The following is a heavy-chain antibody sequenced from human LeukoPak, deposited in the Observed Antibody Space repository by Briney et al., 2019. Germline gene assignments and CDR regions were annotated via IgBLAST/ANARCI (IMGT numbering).Heavy chain of an antibody. V-gene: IGHV4-39*01. CDR3: ARQSYDFWSGYFLDY. D-gene: IGHD3-3*01. J-gene: IGHJ4*02. CDR2: IYYSGST. CDR1: GGSISSSSYY. Sequence: SETLSLTCTVSGGSISSSSYYWGWIRQPPGKGLEWIGSIYYSGSTYYNPSLKSRVTISVDTSKNQFSLKLSSVTAADTAAYYCARQSYDFWSGYFLDYWGQGTLVTVSS.